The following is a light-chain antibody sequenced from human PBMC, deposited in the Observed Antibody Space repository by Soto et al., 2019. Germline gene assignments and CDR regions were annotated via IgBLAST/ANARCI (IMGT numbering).Light chain of an antibody. CDR3: QQVKSYPQFT. V-gene: IGKV1-9*01. Sequence: DIQLTQSPSFLSASVGDRVTITCRASQGISSYLAWYQEKPGKAPKVLIYAASTLQSGVPSRFSGSGSGTEFTLTSRNVQPEDFATYYYQQVKSYPQFTFGPGTKVDIK. CDR2: AAS. J-gene: IGKJ3*01. CDR1: QGISSY.